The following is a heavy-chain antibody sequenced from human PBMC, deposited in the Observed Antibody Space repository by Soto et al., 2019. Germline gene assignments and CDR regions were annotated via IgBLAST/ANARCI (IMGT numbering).Heavy chain of an antibody. CDR1: GFTFNTYW. CDR2: INQDGSEK. J-gene: IGHJ4*02. V-gene: IGHV3-7*01. Sequence: VGSLRLSCAASGFTFNTYWMTWVRQAPGKGLEWVANINQDGSEKYYVDSVKGRLTISRDNAKNSLYLLMNSLRAEDTAVYYCARVYCSSSSCYYFDYWGQGTLVTVSS. CDR3: ARVYCSSSSCYYFDY. D-gene: IGHD2-2*01.